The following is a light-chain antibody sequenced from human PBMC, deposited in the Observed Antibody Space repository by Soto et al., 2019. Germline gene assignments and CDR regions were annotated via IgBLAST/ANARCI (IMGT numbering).Light chain of an antibody. CDR2: LNSDGSH. Sequence: QLVLTQSPSASASLGASVKLTCTLSSGHSNYAIAWHQHQPEEGPRYLMKLNSDGSHSKGDGIPDRFSGSSSGAERYLTISSLQSEDEADYYCQTWGTGILVVFGGGTKLTVL. J-gene: IGLJ2*01. CDR1: SGHSNYA. V-gene: IGLV4-69*01. CDR3: QTWGTGILVV.